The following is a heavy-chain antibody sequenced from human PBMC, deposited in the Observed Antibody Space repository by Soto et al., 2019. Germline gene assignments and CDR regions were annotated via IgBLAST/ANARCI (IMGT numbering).Heavy chain of an antibody. CDR2: IYYVART. D-gene: IGHD2-2*01. Sequence: PCDTLSPTFTVSGGDINSGDYYWAWIRQPPGKGLEWIASIYYVARTFYNSSLRSRVTISVDMSKNLFSLKLTSVTATETAVYFRTGHPAFRAVVEGFDPWGQGTLVTVSS. CDR3: TGHPAFRAVVEGFDP. CDR1: GGDINSGDYY. V-gene: IGHV4-39*01. J-gene: IGHJ5*02.